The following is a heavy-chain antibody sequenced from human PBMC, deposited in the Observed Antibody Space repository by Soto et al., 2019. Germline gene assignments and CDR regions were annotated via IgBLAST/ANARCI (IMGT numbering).Heavy chain of an antibody. V-gene: IGHV4-31*02. J-gene: IGHJ4*02. CDR1: GASVSSGGYY. CDR2: IYYSGTT. D-gene: IGHD1-26*01. CDR3: ARGRGGSYPIDS. Sequence: SLTCTVSGASVSSGGYYWTWLRQYPGKGLEWIGYIYYSGTTYSNPSLKSRVTISLDTSKNQFSLKLISVTAADTAVYYCARGRGGSYPIDSWGQGTLVTVSS.